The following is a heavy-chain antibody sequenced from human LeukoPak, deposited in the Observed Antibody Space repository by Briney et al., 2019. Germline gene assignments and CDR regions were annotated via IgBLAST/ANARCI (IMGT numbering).Heavy chain of an antibody. CDR2: ISYDGSNK. J-gene: IGHJ4*02. V-gene: IGHV3-30*03. Sequence: PGRSLRLSCAASGFTFSSYGMHWVRQAPGKGLEWVAVISYDGSNKYYADSVKGRFTISRDNSKNTLYLQMNSLRAEDTAVYYCARQTVGYSGSYQTYFDYWGQGTLVTVSS. CDR3: ARQTVGYSGSYQTYFDY. CDR1: GFTFSSYG. D-gene: IGHD1-26*01.